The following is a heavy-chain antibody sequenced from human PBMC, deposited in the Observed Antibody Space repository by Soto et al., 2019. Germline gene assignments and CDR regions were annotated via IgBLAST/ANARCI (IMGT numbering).Heavy chain of an antibody. J-gene: IGHJ4*02. V-gene: IGHV3-43*01. CDR2: ISWDGGST. D-gene: IGHD1-26*01. CDR3: AKGEGGANGELDY. Sequence: GGSLRLSCAASGFTFDDYTMHWVRQAPGKGLEWVSLISWDGGSTYYADSVKGRFTISRDNCKNSLYLQMNSLRTEDTALYYCAKGEGGANGELDYWGQGTLVTVSS. CDR1: GFTFDDYT.